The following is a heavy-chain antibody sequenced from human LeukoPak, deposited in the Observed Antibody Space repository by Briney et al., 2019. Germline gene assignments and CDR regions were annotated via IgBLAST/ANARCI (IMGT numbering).Heavy chain of an antibody. CDR1: QFTFSSYN. D-gene: IGHD2-8*01. V-gene: IGHV3-23*01. CDR3: AKDETLEMVSLMGGPFDH. J-gene: IGHJ4*02. CDR2: VSGSGFNT. Sequence: GGSLRLSCAASQFTFSSYNMHWVRQAPGKGLEWVSSVSGSGFNTYYADSVKGRFTISRENSKNTLYLQMNSLRAEDSAVYYCAKDETLEMVSLMGGPFDHWGQGTLVTVSS.